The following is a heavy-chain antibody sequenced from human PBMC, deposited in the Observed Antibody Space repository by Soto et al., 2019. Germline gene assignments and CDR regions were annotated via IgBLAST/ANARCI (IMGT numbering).Heavy chain of an antibody. CDR3: ASGGTPVDD. CDR2: ISAYNGNT. CDR1: GYTFTNFG. D-gene: IGHD3-16*01. V-gene: IGHV1-18*01. J-gene: IGHJ4*02. Sequence: QVQLVQSGAEVKKPGASVKVSCKASGYTFTNFGISWVRQAPGQGLEGMGWISAYNGNTNYAQNFQGRVTMTTDTPTSTADKGLRSLRSDETAVYSCASGGTPVDDWGQKTLVPVSS.